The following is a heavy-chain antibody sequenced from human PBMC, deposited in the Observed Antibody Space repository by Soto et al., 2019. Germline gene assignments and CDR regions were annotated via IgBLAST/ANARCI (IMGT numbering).Heavy chain of an antibody. CDR1: GGSVSGNVY. Sequence: QVQLQESGPGLVKPSETLSLTCTVSGGSVSGNVYWSWIRQPPGKGLEWIGYTYYRGGAKYNPSLNSRVTMSVDTSKNQFSLRLNSVTTTDTAVYYCARDLGQGNTPAHYYFDYWGQGTLVTVSS. J-gene: IGHJ4*02. V-gene: IGHV4-61*01. CDR2: TYYRGGA. CDR3: ARDLGQGNTPAHYYFDY. D-gene: IGHD2-15*01.